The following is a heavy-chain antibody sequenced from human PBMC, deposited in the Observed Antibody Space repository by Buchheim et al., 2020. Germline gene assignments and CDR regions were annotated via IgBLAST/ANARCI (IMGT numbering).Heavy chain of an antibody. Sequence: QVQLVESGGGVVQPGRSLRLSCAASGFTFSSYGMHWVRQAPGKGLEWVAVIWYDGSNKYYADSVKGRFTISRDNSKNTLYLQMNSLRAEDTAVYYCARDLFMVRPYYGMDVWGQGTT. CDR2: IWYDGSNK. CDR3: ARDLFMVRPYYGMDV. D-gene: IGHD3-10*01. CDR1: GFTFSSYG. J-gene: IGHJ6*02. V-gene: IGHV3-33*01.